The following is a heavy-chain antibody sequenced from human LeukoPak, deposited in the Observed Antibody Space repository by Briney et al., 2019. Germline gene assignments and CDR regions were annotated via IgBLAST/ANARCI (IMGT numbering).Heavy chain of an antibody. CDR1: GYSISSGYY. CDR3: ALGDVTTVTYARDY. V-gene: IGHV4-38-2*01. Sequence: SETLSLTCAVSGYSISSGYYWGWIRQPPGKGLEWIGSIYHSGSTYYNPSLKSRVTISVDTSKNQCSLKLSSVTAADTSVYYCALGDVTTVTYARDYWGQGTLVTVSS. J-gene: IGHJ4*02. D-gene: IGHD4-11*01. CDR2: IYHSGST.